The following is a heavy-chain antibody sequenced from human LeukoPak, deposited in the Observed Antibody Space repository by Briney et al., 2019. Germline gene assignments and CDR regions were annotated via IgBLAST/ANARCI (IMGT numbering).Heavy chain of an antibody. CDR2: INPNSGGT. V-gene: IGHV1-2*04. Sequence: ASVKVSCKASGYTFTGYYMHWVRQAPGQGLEWMGWINPNSGGTNYAQKFQGWVTMTRDTSISTAYMELSRLRSDDTAVYYCARGLIAAVNWFDPWGQGTLVTVSS. D-gene: IGHD6-13*01. CDR1: GYTFTGYY. CDR3: ARGLIAAVNWFDP. J-gene: IGHJ5*02.